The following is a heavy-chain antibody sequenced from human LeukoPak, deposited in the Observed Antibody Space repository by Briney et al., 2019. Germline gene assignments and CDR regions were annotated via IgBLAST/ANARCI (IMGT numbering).Heavy chain of an antibody. CDR3: AKESPYTSPRNYYFDY. J-gene: IGHJ4*02. V-gene: IGHV3-33*06. CDR2: ILSDGSKE. CDR1: GFTFSSYG. Sequence: GGSLRLSCAASGFTFSSYGMHWVRQAPGKGLEWVAVILSDGSKEFYTDSVKGRFTISRDNSKNTLYLQMNSLRAEDTAVYYCAKESPYTSPRNYYFDYWGQGTLVTVSS. D-gene: IGHD5-18*01.